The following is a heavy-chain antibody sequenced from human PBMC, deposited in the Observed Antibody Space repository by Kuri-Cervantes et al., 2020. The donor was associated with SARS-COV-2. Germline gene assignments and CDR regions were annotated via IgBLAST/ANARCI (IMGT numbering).Heavy chain of an antibody. V-gene: IGHV1-2*02. J-gene: IGHJ4*02. CDR1: VYTFTGYY. Sequence: TVKVSCKASVYTFTGYYMHWVRQAPGQGREWMGWINPNSGGTNYEQKLQGRVTMTRDTSIRTAYMELSRLRSDDTAVYYCARDLRWAAAGKATSVDYWGQGTLVTVSS. D-gene: IGHD6-13*01. CDR2: INPNSGGT. CDR3: ARDLRWAAAGKATSVDY.